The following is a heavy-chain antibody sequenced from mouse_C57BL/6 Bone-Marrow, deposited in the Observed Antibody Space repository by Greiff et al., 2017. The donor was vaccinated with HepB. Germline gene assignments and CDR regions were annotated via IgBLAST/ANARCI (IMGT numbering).Heavy chain of an antibody. V-gene: IGHV1-50*01. CDR1: GYTFTSYW. D-gene: IGHD1-1*01. CDR2: IDPSDSYT. J-gene: IGHJ3*01. Sequence: QVQLQQPGAELVKPGASVKLSCKASGYTFTSYWMQWVKQRPGQGLEWIGEIDPSDSYTNYNQKFKGKATLTVDTSSSPAYMQRSSLTSEDSAVYYCARKKKPYYYLFAYWGQGTLVTVSA. CDR3: ARKKKPYYYLFAY.